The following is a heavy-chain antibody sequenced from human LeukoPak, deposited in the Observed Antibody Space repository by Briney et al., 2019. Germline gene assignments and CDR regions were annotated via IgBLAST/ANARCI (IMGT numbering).Heavy chain of an antibody. CDR3: AKDRTVGASYWYFDL. J-gene: IGHJ2*01. CDR1: GFTLDDYA. Sequence: GGSLRLSCAASGFTLDDYAMHWVRQAPGKGLEWVSGISWNSGSIGYADSVKGRFTISRDSSRNTLFLHMNTLRAEDTAIYYCAKDRTVGASYWYFDLWGRGTLVTVSS. D-gene: IGHD1-26*01. CDR2: ISWNSGSI. V-gene: IGHV3-9*01.